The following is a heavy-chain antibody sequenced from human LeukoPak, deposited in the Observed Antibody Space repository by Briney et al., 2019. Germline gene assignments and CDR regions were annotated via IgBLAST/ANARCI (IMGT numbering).Heavy chain of an antibody. V-gene: IGHV3-21*01. Sequence: GGSLRLSCAASGFTFSSYSMNWVRQAPGKGLEWVSSIMTSSSYTYYADSVKGRFTISRDNAKNSLYLQMNSLRAEDTAVYYCARGRLRFLPPVWGKGTTVTVSS. CDR3: ARGRLRFLPPV. J-gene: IGHJ6*04. CDR2: IMTSSSYT. CDR1: GFTFSSYS. D-gene: IGHD3-3*01.